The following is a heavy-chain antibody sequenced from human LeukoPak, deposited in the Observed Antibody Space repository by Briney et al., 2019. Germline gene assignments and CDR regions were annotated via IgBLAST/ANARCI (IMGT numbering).Heavy chain of an antibody. V-gene: IGHV3-66*01. Sequence: GGSLRLSCAASGFTFDDYGMSWVRQAPGKGLEWVSVIYSGGSTYYADSVKGRFTISRDNSKNTLYLQMNSLRAEDTAVYYCAREGQLGLDVWGQGTTVTVSS. CDR1: GFTFDDYG. CDR2: IYSGGST. J-gene: IGHJ6*02. CDR3: AREGQLGLDV. D-gene: IGHD6-6*01.